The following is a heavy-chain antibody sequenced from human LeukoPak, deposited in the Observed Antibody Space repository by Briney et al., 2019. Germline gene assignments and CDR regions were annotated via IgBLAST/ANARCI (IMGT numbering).Heavy chain of an antibody. D-gene: IGHD1-26*01. CDR2: ISSSSSTI. V-gene: IGHV3-48*01. CDR3: ARVRRWELFNAFDI. J-gene: IGHJ3*02. Sequence: GGSLRLSCAASGFTFSSYSMNWVRQAPGKGLEWVSYISSSSSTIYYADSVKGRFTISRDNAKNSLYLQMNSLRAEDTAVYYCARVRRWELFNAFDIWGQGTMVTVSS. CDR1: GFTFSSYS.